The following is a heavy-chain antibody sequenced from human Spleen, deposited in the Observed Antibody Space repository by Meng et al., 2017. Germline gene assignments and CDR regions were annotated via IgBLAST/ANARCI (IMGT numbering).Heavy chain of an antibody. CDR1: GYTFTGHY. D-gene: IGHD2-15*01. V-gene: IGHV1-69*13. CDR2: IIPIFGTA. Sequence: SVKVSCKASGYTFTGHYIHWVRQAPGQGLEWMGGIIPIFGTANYAQKFQGRVTITADESTSTAYMELSSLRSEDTAVYYCASGDCSGGSCYSAFDIWGQGTMVTVSS. CDR3: ASGDCSGGSCYSAFDI. J-gene: IGHJ3*02.